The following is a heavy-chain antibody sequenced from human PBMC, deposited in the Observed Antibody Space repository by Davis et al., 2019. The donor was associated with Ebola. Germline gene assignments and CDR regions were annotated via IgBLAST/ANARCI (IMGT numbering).Heavy chain of an antibody. D-gene: IGHD1-26*01. CDR3: TSTAGSVDY. J-gene: IGHJ4*02. Sequence: GGSLRLSCAASGFTVSSNYMSWVRQAPGKGLEWVGRIRSKANSYATAYAASVKGGFTISRDDSKNTAYLQMNSLKTEDTAVYYCTSTAGSVDYWGQGTLVTVSS. V-gene: IGHV3-73*01. CDR1: GFTVSSNY. CDR2: IRSKANSYAT.